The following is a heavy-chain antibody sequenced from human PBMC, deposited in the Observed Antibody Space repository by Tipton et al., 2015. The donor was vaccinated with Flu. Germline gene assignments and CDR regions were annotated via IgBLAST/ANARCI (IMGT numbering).Heavy chain of an antibody. CDR3: ARGHLVSGIFGVVPNYYYYGMDV. Sequence: QVQLVQSGAEVKKPGASVKVSCKASGYTFTSYDINWVRQATGQGLEWMGWMNPNSGNTGYAQKFQGRVTMTRNTSISTAYMELSSLRSEDTAVYYCARGHLVSGIFGVVPNYYYYGMDVWGQGTTVIVSS. J-gene: IGHJ6*02. CDR2: MNPNSGNT. CDR1: GYTFTSYD. D-gene: IGHD3-3*01. V-gene: IGHV1-8*01.